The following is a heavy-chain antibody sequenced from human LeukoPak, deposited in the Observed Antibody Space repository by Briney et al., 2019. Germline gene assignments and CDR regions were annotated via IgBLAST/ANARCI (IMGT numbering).Heavy chain of an antibody. CDR2: ISYDGSNK. V-gene: IGHV3-30*03. Sequence: GGSLRLSCAASGFTFSSYGMHWVRQAPGKGLEWVAVISYDGSNKYYADSVKGRFTISRDNSKNTLYLQMNSLRAEDTAVYYCSTTVTTLFSYWGQGTLVTVSS. D-gene: IGHD4-17*01. CDR1: GFTFSSYG. CDR3: STTVTTLFSY. J-gene: IGHJ4*02.